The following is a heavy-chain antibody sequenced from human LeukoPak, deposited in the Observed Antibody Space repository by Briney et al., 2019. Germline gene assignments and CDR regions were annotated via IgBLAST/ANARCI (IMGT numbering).Heavy chain of an antibody. CDR3: ARYRVGWLDP. Sequence: PSETLSLTCTVSGGSVSGTNYFWSWIRQPAGKGLEWIGRTSTSGNTNYNPSLESRVTMSLDTSKNQFSLKLTSVTAADTAVYFCARYRVGWLDPWGQGALVTVPS. CDR1: GGSVSGTNYF. D-gene: IGHD2-2*01. CDR2: TSTSGNT. V-gene: IGHV4-61*02. J-gene: IGHJ5*02.